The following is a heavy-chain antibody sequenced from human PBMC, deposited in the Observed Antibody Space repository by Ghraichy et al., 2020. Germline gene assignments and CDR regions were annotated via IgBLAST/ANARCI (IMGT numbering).Heavy chain of an antibody. CDR2: IIPIFGTA. CDR1: GGTFSNYA. CDR3: ASHPARDYDFWSYLDY. Sequence: SVKVSCKASGGTFSNYAISWVRQAPGQGLEWMGGIIPIFGTANYAQKFQGRVTITADESTSTAYMDLSSLRSEDTAVYYLASHPARDYDFWSYLDYWGQGTLVTVSS. D-gene: IGHD3-3*01. J-gene: IGHJ4*02. V-gene: IGHV1-69*13.